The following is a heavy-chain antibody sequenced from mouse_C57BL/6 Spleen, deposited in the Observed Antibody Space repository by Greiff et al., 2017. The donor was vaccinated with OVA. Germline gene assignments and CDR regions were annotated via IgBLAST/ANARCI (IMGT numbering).Heavy chain of an antibody. CDR3: ARRTGLYAMDY. V-gene: IGHV5-17*01. Sequence: EVKLVESGGGLVKPGGSLKLSCAASGFTFSDYGMHWVRQAPEKGLEWVAYISSGSSTIYYADTVKGRFTISRDNAKNTLFLQMTSLRSEDTAMYYCARRTGLYAMDYWGQGTSVTVSS. D-gene: IGHD4-1*01. CDR2: ISSGSSTI. CDR1: GFTFSDYG. J-gene: IGHJ4*01.